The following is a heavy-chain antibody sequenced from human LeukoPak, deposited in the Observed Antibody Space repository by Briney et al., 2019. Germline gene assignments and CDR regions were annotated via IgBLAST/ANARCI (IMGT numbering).Heavy chain of an antibody. CDR1: GGTFSSYA. V-gene: IGHV1-69*05. Sequence: SVKVSCKASGGTFSSYAISWVRHAPGQGLEWMGRIIPIFGTANYAQKFQGRITIITDESTITAYMELSSLRSEDTAVYYCARKDIAVAGTGRANWFDPWGQGTLVTVSS. CDR2: IIPIFGTA. D-gene: IGHD6-19*01. CDR3: ARKDIAVAGTGRANWFDP. J-gene: IGHJ5*02.